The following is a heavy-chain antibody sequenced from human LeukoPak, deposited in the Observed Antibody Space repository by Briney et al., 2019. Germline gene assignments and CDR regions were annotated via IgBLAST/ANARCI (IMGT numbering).Heavy chain of an antibody. CDR2: IYYSGST. CDR3: AREQFTMLRRLKGFAYYYYMDV. J-gene: IGHJ6*03. V-gene: IGHV4-39*07. D-gene: IGHD3-10*01. Sequence: SETLSLTCTVSGGSISSSSYYWGWIRQPPGKGLEWIGSIYYSGSTYYNPSLKSRVTMSVDTSKNQFSLILSTVTAADTAVYYCAREQFTMLRRLKGFAYYYYMDVWGKGTTVTISS. CDR1: GGSISSSSYY.